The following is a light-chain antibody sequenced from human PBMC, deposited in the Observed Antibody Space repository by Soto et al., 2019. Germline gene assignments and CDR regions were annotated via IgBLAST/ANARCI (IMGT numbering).Light chain of an antibody. V-gene: IGKV3-15*01. CDR2: GAS. Sequence: ETLMTKSPVPLSVSPGERATLSCMASQSVNNNLAWYQQKLGQAPRVLIYGASTRATGIPARFTGSGSGTEFILTITSLQSEDSAVYYCQEYNSWPWTFGQGTKVDIK. J-gene: IGKJ1*01. CDR3: QEYNSWPWT. CDR1: QSVNNN.